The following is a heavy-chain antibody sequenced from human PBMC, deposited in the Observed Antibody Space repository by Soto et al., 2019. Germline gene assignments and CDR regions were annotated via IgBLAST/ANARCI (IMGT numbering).Heavy chain of an antibody. CDR2: ISGSGGST. CDR3: AKVAMVRGTHF. Sequence: GSLLLACAASGFTFSSYAMSWVRQAPGKGLEWVSAISGSGGSTYYADSVKGRFTISRDNSKNTLYLQMNSLRAEDTAVYYCAKVAMVRGTHFWGQGTLVTVSS. D-gene: IGHD3-10*01. CDR1: GFTFSSYA. J-gene: IGHJ4*02. V-gene: IGHV3-23*01.